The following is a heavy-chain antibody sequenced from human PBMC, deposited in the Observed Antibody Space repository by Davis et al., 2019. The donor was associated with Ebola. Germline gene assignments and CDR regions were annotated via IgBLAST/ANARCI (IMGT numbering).Heavy chain of an antibody. Sequence: PSETLSLTCAVSGGSISSSNWWSWVRQPPGKGLEWIGSIYYSGSTYYNPSLKSRVTISVDTSKNQFSLKLSSVTAADTAVYYCALTTVTFYYYYYMDVWGKGTTVTVSS. J-gene: IGHJ6*03. V-gene: IGHV4-39*01. CDR1: GGSISSSNW. CDR3: ALTTVTFYYYYYMDV. D-gene: IGHD4-17*01. CDR2: IYYSGST.